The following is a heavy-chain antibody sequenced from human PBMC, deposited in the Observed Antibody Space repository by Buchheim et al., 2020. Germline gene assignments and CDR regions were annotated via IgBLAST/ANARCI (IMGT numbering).Heavy chain of an antibody. D-gene: IGHD6-6*01. CDR1: GFSFSNYA. CDR3: AKRRGEGRSSKVGFDY. Sequence: EVQLLESGGGLVQPGGSLGLSCAASGFSFSNYAMSWVRQAPGKGLEWVSAISGSGGSTDYADSVKGRFTISRDNSKNTVSLQMNSLRADDTAVYYCAKRRGEGRSSKVGFDYWGQGTL. V-gene: IGHV3-23*01. J-gene: IGHJ4*02. CDR2: ISGSGGST.